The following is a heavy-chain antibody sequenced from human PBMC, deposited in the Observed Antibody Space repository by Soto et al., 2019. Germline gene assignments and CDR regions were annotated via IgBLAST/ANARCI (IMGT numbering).Heavy chain of an antibody. J-gene: IGHJ4*02. CDR1: GFTFGDYA. V-gene: IGHV3-49*03. D-gene: IGHD6-19*01. CDR2: IRSKAYGGTT. CDR3: TRDKFIAVAGTPDY. Sequence: GGSLRLSCTASGFTFGDYAMSWFRQAPGKGLEWVGFIRSKAYGGTTEYAASVKGRFTISRDDSKSIAYLQMNSLKTEDTAVYYCTRDKFIAVAGTPDYWGQGTLVTVSS.